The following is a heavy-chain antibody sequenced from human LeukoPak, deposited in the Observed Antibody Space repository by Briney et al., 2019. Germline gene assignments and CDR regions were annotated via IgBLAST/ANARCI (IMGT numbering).Heavy chain of an antibody. CDR2: IWYDGGNK. J-gene: IGHJ6*02. CDR1: GITFSGYG. CDR3: ARDLFTYYYGSGSYNGVDV. Sequence: GGSLRLSCAASGITFSGYGMHWVRQAPGKGLEWVAVIWYDGGNKYYADSVKGRFTISRDNSKNMLYLQMNSLRAEDTAVYYCARDLFTYYYGSGSYNGVDVWGQGTTVTVSS. D-gene: IGHD3-10*01. V-gene: IGHV3-33*01.